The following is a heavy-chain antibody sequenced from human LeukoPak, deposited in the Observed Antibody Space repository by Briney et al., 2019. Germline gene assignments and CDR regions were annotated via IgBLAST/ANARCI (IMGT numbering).Heavy chain of an antibody. CDR2: ISDSGGTT. CDR3: AKEASGYGYYFDY. D-gene: IGHD3-10*01. Sequence: GGSLRLPCAVSGFTFSSFAMSWVRQPPGKGLEWPSVISDSGGTTFYADSVKGRFTISRDNSKNTLYLQMNSLRAEDTAVYYCAKEASGYGYYFDYWGQGTLVTVSS. J-gene: IGHJ4*02. V-gene: IGHV3-23*01. CDR1: GFTFSSFA.